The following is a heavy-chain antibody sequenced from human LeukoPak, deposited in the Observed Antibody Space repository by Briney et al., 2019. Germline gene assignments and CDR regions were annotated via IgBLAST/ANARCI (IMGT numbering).Heavy chain of an antibody. CDR1: GYTFTGYY. D-gene: IGHD6-13*01. Sequence: ASVKVSCKASGYTFTGYYMHWVRQAPGQRLEWMGWMNPNSGNTGYAQKFQGRVTMTRNTSISTAYMELSSLRSEDTAVYYCARGYRIAAAGTLGYWGQGALVTVSS. V-gene: IGHV1-8*02. CDR2: MNPNSGNT. J-gene: IGHJ4*02. CDR3: ARGYRIAAAGTLGY.